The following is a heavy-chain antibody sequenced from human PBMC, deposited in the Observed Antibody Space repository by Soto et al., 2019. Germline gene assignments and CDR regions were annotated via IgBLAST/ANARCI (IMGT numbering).Heavy chain of an antibody. Sequence: SETLSLTCAVYGGSFSGYYWSWIRQPPGKGLEWIGEINHSGSTNYNPSLKSRVTISVDTSKNQFSLKLSSVTAEDTAVDYCARDEAIYWGQGTLVTAPQ. V-gene: IGHV4-34*01. CDR3: ARDEAIY. D-gene: IGHD3-3*01. CDR1: GGSFSGYY. CDR2: INHSGST. J-gene: IGHJ4*02.